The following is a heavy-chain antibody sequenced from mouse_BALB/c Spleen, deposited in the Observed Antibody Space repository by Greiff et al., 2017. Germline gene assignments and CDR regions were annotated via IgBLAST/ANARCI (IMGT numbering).Heavy chain of an antibody. CDR1: GYTFSSYW. D-gene: IGHD2-4*01. CDR3: ARVGYDYDAAWFAY. V-gene: IGHV1-9*01. CDR2: ILPGSGST. Sequence: QVQLQQSGAELMKPGASVKISCKATGYTFSSYWIEWVKQRPGHGLEWIGEILPGSGSTNYNEKFKGKATFTADTSSNTAYMQLSSLTSEDSAVYYCARVGYDYDAAWFAYWGQGTLVTVSA. J-gene: IGHJ3*01.